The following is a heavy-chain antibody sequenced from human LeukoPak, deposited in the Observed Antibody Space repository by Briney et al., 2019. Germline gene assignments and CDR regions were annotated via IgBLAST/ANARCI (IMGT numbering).Heavy chain of an antibody. D-gene: IGHD6-13*01. CDR3: ARSYSSTPQYYYYYYMDV. Sequence: PGGSLRLSCAASGFTFSNFAMHWVRQAPGKGLEWVAVISYDGTNKYYIDSVKGRFTISRDNSKNTVNLQMNSLRPEDTAVYYCARSYSSTPQYYYYYYMDVWGKGTTATVSS. CDR1: GFTFSNFA. V-gene: IGHV3-30-3*01. CDR2: ISYDGTNK. J-gene: IGHJ6*03.